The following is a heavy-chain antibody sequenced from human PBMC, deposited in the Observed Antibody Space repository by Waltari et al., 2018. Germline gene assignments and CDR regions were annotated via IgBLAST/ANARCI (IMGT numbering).Heavy chain of an antibody. CDR3: ARGGYCSSTSCWNKPPKKYFQH. Sequence: QVQLVESGGGVVQPGRSLRLSCAASGFTFSSYAMHWVRQAPGKGLEWVAVISYDGSNEYYADAVKGRVTISRDNSKNTLYLQMNSLRAEDTAVYYCARGGYCSSTSCWNKPPKKYFQHWGQGTLVTVSS. D-gene: IGHD2-2*01. J-gene: IGHJ1*01. CDR1: GFTFSSYA. V-gene: IGHV3-30-3*01. CDR2: ISYDGSNE.